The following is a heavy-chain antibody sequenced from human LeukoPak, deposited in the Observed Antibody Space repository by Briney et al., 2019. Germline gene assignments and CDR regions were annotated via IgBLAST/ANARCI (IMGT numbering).Heavy chain of an antibody. CDR1: GFTFSSYT. J-gene: IGHJ4*02. D-gene: IGHD1-26*01. CDR3: ARDVGKNFDY. CDR2: AAVSSRYI. V-gene: IGHV3-21*01. Sequence: GGSLRLSCAASGFTFSSYTMNWVRQAPGKGLEWVSSAAVSSRYISYADTVKGRFTISRDNAKKSLYLQMTSLTAEDTAVYYCARDVGKNFDYWGQGALVSVS.